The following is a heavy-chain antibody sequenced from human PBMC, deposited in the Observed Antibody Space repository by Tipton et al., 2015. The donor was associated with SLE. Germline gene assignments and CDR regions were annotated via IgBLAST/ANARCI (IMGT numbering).Heavy chain of an antibody. CDR1: GFTFSSYA. CDR2: ISYDGSNK. D-gene: IGHD3-16*01. J-gene: IGHJ5*02. CDR3: ATRSDGVPYH. V-gene: IGHV3-30*04. Sequence: SLRLSCAASGFTFSSYAMHWVRQAPGKGLEWVAVISYDGSNKYYADSVKGRFTISRDNSRNTLYLQMNSLRAEDTAVYYCATRSDGVPYHWGQGALVTVSS.